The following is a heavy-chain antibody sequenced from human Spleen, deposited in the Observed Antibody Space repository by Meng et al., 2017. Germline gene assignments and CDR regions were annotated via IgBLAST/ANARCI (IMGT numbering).Heavy chain of an antibody. Sequence: GESLKISCATSGFTFSDYYMDWVRQAPGKGLEWVGRIRNKTKNYTTEYSASVKGRFNISRDHSRNSIYLQINSLKTEDTAVYYCARGTPMVGFNYWGQGMLVTVSS. D-gene: IGHD5-18*01. V-gene: IGHV3-72*01. CDR2: IRNKTKNYTT. CDR1: GFTFSDYY. J-gene: IGHJ4*02. CDR3: ARGTPMVGFNY.